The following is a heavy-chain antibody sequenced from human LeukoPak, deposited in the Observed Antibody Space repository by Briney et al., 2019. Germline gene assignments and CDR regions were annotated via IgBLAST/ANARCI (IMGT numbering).Heavy chain of an antibody. CDR2: INEGGNEK. J-gene: IGHJ5*02. Sequence: GGSLRLSCAASGFTFRNYWMSWVRQVPGKGLEWVVNINEGGNEKNYVDSVKGRFTVSRDTSKNTLYLQMNSLRADDTAVYYCAKCSTSAYTTGWCNWIDPWGQGTLVTVSS. D-gene: IGHD6-19*01. CDR3: AKCSTSAYTTGWCNWIDP. V-gene: IGHV3-7*03. CDR1: GFTFRNYW.